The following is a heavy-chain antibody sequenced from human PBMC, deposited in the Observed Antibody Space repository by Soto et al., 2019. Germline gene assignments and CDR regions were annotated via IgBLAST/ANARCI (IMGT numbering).Heavy chain of an antibody. CDR2: ISSSSSTI. D-gene: IGHD2-2*01. CDR3: ARYCSSTSCYLDWFDP. Sequence: PGGSLRLSCAASGFTFSSYSMNWVRQAPGKGLEWVSYISSSSSTIYYADSVKGRFTISRDNAKNSLYLQMNSLRAEDTAVYYCARYCSSTSCYLDWFDPWGQGTLVTSPQ. J-gene: IGHJ5*02. V-gene: IGHV3-48*01. CDR1: GFTFSSYS.